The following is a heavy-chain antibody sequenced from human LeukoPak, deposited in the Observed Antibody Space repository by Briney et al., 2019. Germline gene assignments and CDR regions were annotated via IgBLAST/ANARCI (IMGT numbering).Heavy chain of an antibody. CDR1: GYTLTELS. Sequence: ASVKVSCKVSGYTLTELSMHWVRQAPGKGLEWMGGFDPEDGETIYAQKFQGRVTMTEDTSTDTAYMELSSLRSEDTAVYYCATDMGRYYDSSGYYYPSVWGQGTLVTVSS. CDR3: ATDMGRYYDSSGYYYPSV. J-gene: IGHJ4*02. CDR2: FDPEDGET. V-gene: IGHV1-24*01. D-gene: IGHD3-22*01.